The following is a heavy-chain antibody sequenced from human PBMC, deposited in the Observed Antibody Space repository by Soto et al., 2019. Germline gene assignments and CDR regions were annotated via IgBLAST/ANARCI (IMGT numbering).Heavy chain of an antibody. CDR1: GGSISSSSYY. Sequence: SETLSLTCTVSGGSISSSSYYWGWIRQPPGKGLEWIGSIYYSGSTYYNPSLKSRVTISVDTSKNQFSLKLSSVTAADTAVYYCARHRAYSSGWATAGHYGMDVWGQGTTVTVSS. CDR2: IYYSGST. D-gene: IGHD6-19*01. CDR3: ARHRAYSSGWATAGHYGMDV. V-gene: IGHV4-39*01. J-gene: IGHJ6*02.